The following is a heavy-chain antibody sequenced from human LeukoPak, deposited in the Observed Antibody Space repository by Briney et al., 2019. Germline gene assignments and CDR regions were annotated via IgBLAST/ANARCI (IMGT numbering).Heavy chain of an antibody. CDR1: GYTFTGYY. J-gene: IGHJ4*02. V-gene: IGHV1-2*02. D-gene: IGHD3-22*01. Sequence: ASVKVSCKASGYTFTGYYMHWVRQAPGQGLEWMGWINPNSGGTNYAQKFQGRVTMTRDTSISTAYMELSSLRSEDTAVYYCARVSYYYDSSGYYDYWGQGTLVTVSS. CDR2: INPNSGGT. CDR3: ARVSYYYDSSGYYDY.